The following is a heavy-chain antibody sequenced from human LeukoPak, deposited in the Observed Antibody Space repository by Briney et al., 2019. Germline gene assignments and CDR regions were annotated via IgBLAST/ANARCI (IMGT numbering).Heavy chain of an antibody. CDR1: GFTVSSNY. J-gene: IGHJ4*02. V-gene: IGHV3-66*02. CDR3: ARLDSGSLDY. D-gene: IGHD1-26*01. CDR2: IYSGGST. Sequence: GGSLRLSCAASGFTVSSNYMSWVRQAPRKGLEWVSVIYSGGSTYYADSVKGRFTISRDNSKNTLYLQMNSLRAEDTAVYYCARLDSGSLDYWGQGTLVTVSS.